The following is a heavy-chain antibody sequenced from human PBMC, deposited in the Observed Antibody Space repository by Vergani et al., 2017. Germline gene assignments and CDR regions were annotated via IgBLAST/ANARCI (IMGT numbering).Heavy chain of an antibody. J-gene: IGHJ3*01. D-gene: IGHD1-26*01. V-gene: IGHV3-23*01. CDR3: AKPAVSVPTVNDAFDF. CDR2: ISGPGDTT. CDR1: GFTFNIYS. Sequence: EVQLLESGGGLVQPGGSLRLSCAASGFTFNIYSMSWVRQAPGKGLEWVSVISGPGDTTYYTDSVRGRFTISRDSSKNTLYLQLNNMRAEDTAVYYCAKPAVSVPTVNDAFDFWGRGTMVTVSS.